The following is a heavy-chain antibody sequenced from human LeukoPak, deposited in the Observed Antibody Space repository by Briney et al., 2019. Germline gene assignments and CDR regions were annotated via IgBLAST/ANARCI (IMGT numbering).Heavy chain of an antibody. CDR1: GGSISSDY. V-gene: IGHV4-59*01. J-gene: IGHJ4*02. D-gene: IGHD5-18*01. CDR2: IYYSGST. Sequence: PSETLSLTCTVSGGSISSDYWSWIRQPPGKGLEWIGYIYYSGSTNYNPSLKSRVTISVDTSKNQFSLKLSSVTAADTAVYYCARARIQLWLRDGRGGPIYDYWGQGTLVTVSS. CDR3: ARARIQLWLRDGRGGPIYDY.